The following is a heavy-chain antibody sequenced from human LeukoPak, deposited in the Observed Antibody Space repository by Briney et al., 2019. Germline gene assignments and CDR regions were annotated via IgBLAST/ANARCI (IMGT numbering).Heavy chain of an antibody. CDR1: GFTFRSYG. CDR2: IRYDGSNK. Sequence: TGGSLRLSCAASGFTFRSYGMHWVRQAPGKGLEWVAFIRYDGSNKYYADSVKGRFTISRDNSKNTLYLQMNSLRAEDTAVYYCAKDGVPSRYFGRNYFDYWGQGTLVTVSS. V-gene: IGHV3-30*02. J-gene: IGHJ4*02. D-gene: IGHD2-8*01. CDR3: AKDGVPSRYFGRNYFDY.